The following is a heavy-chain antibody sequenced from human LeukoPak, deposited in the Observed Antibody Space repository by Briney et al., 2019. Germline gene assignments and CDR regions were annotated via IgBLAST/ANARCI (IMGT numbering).Heavy chain of an antibody. CDR3: ARDTSHFDWLPLPNYYGMDV. V-gene: IGHV3-23*01. D-gene: IGHD3-9*01. CDR1: GFTFSSYV. Sequence: PGGSLRLSCAASGFTFSSYVMSWVRQAPGKGLEWVSAISGSGGSTYYADSVKGRFTISRDNSKNTLYLQMNSLRAEDTAVYYCARDTSHFDWLPLPNYYGMDVWGRGTTVTVSS. CDR2: ISGSGGST. J-gene: IGHJ6*04.